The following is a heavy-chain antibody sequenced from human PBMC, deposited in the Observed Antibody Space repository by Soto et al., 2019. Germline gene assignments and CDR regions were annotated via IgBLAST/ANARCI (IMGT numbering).Heavy chain of an antibody. Sequence: QVLLVESGGGVVQPGGSLTLSCVGSGFTFNSHGMHWVRQAPGKGLEWVAVISYDGSNKYYEESVKGRFTISRDNSRNTVYLPLNRLRAEDTALYYCAQDRTAILAEVSWLESWGQGTLVTVSA. J-gene: IGHJ5*02. CDR3: AQDRTAILAEVSWLES. CDR2: ISYDGSNK. CDR1: GFTFNSHG. D-gene: IGHD5-12*01. V-gene: IGHV3-30*18.